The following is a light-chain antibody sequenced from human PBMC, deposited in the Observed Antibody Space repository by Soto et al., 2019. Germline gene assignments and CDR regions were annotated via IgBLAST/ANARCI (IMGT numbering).Light chain of an antibody. V-gene: IGKV3-20*01. J-gene: IGKJ2*01. CDR2: GTS. CDR3: HQYDTAPHT. CDR1: QTITTKD. Sequence: PGERATLSYRASQTITTKDVDWYQQKPGQAPRLLMYGTSSRATGIPDRFSGSGSGTDFTLTISRLQPEDSAMYYCHQYDTAPHTFGQGTKLEIK.